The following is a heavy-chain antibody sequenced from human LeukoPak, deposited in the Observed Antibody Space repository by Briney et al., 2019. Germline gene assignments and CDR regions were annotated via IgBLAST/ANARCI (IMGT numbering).Heavy chain of an antibody. CDR3: TSQKDYYGSGSYWTFDP. Sequence: GGSLRLSCTASGFTFGDYAMSWFRQAPGKGLEWVGFIRSKACGGTTEYAASVKGRFTISRDDSKSIAYVQMNSLKTEDTAVYYCTSQKDYYGSGSYWTFDPWGQGTLVTVSS. CDR2: IRSKACGGTT. J-gene: IGHJ5*02. CDR1: GFTFGDYA. D-gene: IGHD3-10*01. V-gene: IGHV3-49*03.